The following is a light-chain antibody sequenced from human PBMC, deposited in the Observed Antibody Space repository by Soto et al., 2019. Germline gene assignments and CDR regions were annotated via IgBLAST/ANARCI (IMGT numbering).Light chain of an antibody. J-gene: IGKJ4*01. Sequence: DIQMTQSPSSLSASVGDRVTITCRASQSIGINLNWYHQRPGKATNLLIFAASSLQTGVPSRFSGSESGTEFTLTISGLQPGDSAIYYCQQSYSTPLSFGGGTKVEIK. CDR3: QQSYSTPLS. CDR2: AAS. V-gene: IGKV1-39*01. CDR1: QSIGIN.